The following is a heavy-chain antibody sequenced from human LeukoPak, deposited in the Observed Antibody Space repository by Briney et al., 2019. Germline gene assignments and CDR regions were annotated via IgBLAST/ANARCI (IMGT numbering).Heavy chain of an antibody. CDR2: INPDTGAT. CDR3: TRDHCSYINCYEDYYYGMDV. V-gene: IGHV1-2*02. J-gene: IGHJ6*02. CDR1: GFTFTSSA. Sequence: ASVKVSCKASGFTFTSSAMQWVRQAPGQGLEWMGWINPDTGATDIAQKFQGRVTMTRDTSISAAYMELSRLRSDDTAVYYCTRDHCSYINCYEDYYYGMDVWGQGTTVTVSS. D-gene: IGHD2-2*01.